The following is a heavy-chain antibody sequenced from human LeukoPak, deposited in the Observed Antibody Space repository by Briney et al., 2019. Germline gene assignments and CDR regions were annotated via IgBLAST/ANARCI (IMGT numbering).Heavy chain of an antibody. Sequence: SQTLSLTCTVSGGSISSGSYYWSWIRQPAGQGLEWIGRIYTSGSTNYNPSLKSRITISVNTSKNQFPLKLSSVTAADTAVYYCARVADTAMVPPADWFDPWGQGTLVTVSS. CDR2: IYTSGST. CDR1: GGSISSGSYY. D-gene: IGHD5-18*01. CDR3: ARVADTAMVPPADWFDP. J-gene: IGHJ5*02. V-gene: IGHV4-61*02.